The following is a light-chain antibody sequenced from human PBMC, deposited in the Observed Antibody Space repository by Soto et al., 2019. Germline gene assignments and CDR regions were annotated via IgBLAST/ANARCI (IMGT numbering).Light chain of an antibody. CDR2: VAS. Sequence: DIPMTQSPSSLSASVGDRVTITCRASQGISNHLAWYQQQPGKVHKLLIYVASTLQSGVPSRFSGSGSGTDFTLTISSLQPEDVATYYCQKYNSAPWTFGQGTKVEIK. J-gene: IGKJ1*01. CDR3: QKYNSAPWT. V-gene: IGKV1-27*01. CDR1: QGISNH.